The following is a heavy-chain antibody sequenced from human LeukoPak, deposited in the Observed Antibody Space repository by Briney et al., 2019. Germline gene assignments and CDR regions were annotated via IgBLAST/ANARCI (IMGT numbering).Heavy chain of an antibody. D-gene: IGHD3-9*01. Sequence: PSETLSLTCTVSGGSISSSSYYWSWIRQPPGKGLEWIGSIYYSGSTYYNPSLKSRVTISVDTSKNQFSLKLSSVTAADTAVYYCARLRYFDWSNISYYFDYWGQGTLVTVSS. J-gene: IGHJ4*02. CDR1: GGSISSSSYY. CDR3: ARLRYFDWSNISYYFDY. V-gene: IGHV4-39*01. CDR2: IYYSGST.